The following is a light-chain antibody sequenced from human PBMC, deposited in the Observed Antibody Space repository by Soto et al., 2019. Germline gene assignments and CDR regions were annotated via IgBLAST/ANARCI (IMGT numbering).Light chain of an antibody. J-gene: IGLJ3*02. CDR1: SSDVGTYNY. Sequence: QSALTQPASVSGSPGQSITISCTGTSSDVGTYNYVSWYQQHSGKAPKLMIYEVSNRPSGVSDRFSGSESGTSASLAISGLQSEDEADYYCAAWDDSLNAWVFGGGTKVTVL. CDR2: EVS. CDR3: AAWDDSLNAWV. V-gene: IGLV2-14*01.